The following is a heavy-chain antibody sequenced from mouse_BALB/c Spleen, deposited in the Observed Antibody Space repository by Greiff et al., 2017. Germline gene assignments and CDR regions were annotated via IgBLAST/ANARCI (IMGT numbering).Heavy chain of an antibody. CDR2: ISNLAYSI. J-gene: IGHJ4*01. D-gene: IGHD2-1*01. CDR3: ARVNGNYAYAMDY. V-gene: IGHV5-15*02. Sequence: VQLKESGGGLVQPGGSRKLSCAASGFTFSDYGMAWVRQAPGKGPEWVAFISNLAYSIYYADTVTGRFTISRENAKNTLYLEMSSLRSEDTAMYYCARVNGNYAYAMDYWGQGTSVTVSS. CDR1: GFTFSDYG.